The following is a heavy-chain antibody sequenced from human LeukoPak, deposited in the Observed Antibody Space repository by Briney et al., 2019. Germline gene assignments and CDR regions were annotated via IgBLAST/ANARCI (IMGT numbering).Heavy chain of an antibody. CDR1: GGSISTSTYY. Sequence: ASETLSLTCIVSGGSISTSTYYWAWVRQPPGKGLEWIGSIYYSGSTYYNPSLKSRVTISVDTSKNQFSLKLSSVTAADTAVYYCATIRFGEPPDPWGQGTLVTVSS. V-gene: IGHV4-39*01. CDR3: ATIRFGEPPDP. D-gene: IGHD3-10*01. J-gene: IGHJ5*02. CDR2: IYYSGST.